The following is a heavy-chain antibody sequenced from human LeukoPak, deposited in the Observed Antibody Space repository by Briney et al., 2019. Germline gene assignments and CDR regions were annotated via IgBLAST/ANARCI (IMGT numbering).Heavy chain of an antibody. CDR3: ASRRKGGSHTAYYPIPY. CDR2: VHYGGTS. D-gene: IGHD1-26*01. CDR1: GGFVSSDNYF. Sequence: PSETLSLTCAVSGGFVSSDNYFWVWIRQPPGQGPEWIGSVHYGGTSYFNPSLKSRVTMSVDTSKNQFSLNLSSVTAADTALYFCASRRKGGSHTAYYPIPYWGQGTLVTVSS. V-gene: IGHV4-39*01. J-gene: IGHJ4*02.